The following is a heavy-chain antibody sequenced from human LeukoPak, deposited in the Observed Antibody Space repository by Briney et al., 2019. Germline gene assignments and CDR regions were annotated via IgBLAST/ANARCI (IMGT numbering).Heavy chain of an antibody. CDR1: GYTFTGYY. Sequence: ASVKVSCKASGYTFTGYYMHWVRQAPGQGLEWMGWINPNSGGTNYAQKFQGRVTMTRDTSISTAYMELSRLRSDDTAVYYCAREWTYCSGGSCYRPFDPWGQGTLVTVSS. V-gene: IGHV1-2*02. CDR3: AREWTYCSGGSCYRPFDP. J-gene: IGHJ5*02. CDR2: INPNSGGT. D-gene: IGHD2-15*01.